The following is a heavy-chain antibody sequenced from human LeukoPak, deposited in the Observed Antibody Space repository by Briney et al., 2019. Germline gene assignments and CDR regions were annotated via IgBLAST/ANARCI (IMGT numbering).Heavy chain of an antibody. CDR1: GYTFTSYD. CDR3: ARVQDAKMATISPWYFDL. V-gene: IGHV1-8*01. D-gene: IGHD5-24*01. Sequence: ASVKVSCKASGYTFTSYDINWVRQATGQGLEWMGWMNPNSGNTGYAQKFQGRVTMTRNTSISTAYIELSSLRSEDTAVYYCARVQDAKMATISPWYFDLWGRGTLVTVSS. J-gene: IGHJ2*01. CDR2: MNPNSGNT.